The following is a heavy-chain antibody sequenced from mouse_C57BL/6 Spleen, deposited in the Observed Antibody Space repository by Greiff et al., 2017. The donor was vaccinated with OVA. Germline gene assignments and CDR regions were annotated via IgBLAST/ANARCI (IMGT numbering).Heavy chain of an antibody. CDR1: GYSFTGYY. J-gene: IGHJ1*03. CDR2: IYPYNGVS. Sequence: EVQLVESGPELVKPGASVKISCKASGYSFTGYYMHWVKQSHGNILDWIGYIYPYNGVSSYNQKFKGKATLTVDKSSSTAYMELRSLTSEDSAVYYCARWNYDYDEYFDVWGTGTTVTVSS. D-gene: IGHD2-4*01. CDR3: ARWNYDYDEYFDV. V-gene: IGHV1-31*01.